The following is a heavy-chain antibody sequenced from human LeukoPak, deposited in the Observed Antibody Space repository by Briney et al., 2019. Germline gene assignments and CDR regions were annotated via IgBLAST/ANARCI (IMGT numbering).Heavy chain of an antibody. Sequence: ASVKVSCKASGYTFTGYYMHWVRQAPGQGLEWMGWINPNSGGTNYAQKFQGRVTITRDTSISTAYMELSRPRSDDTAVYYCARDRSSSWYSSSWENWFDPWGQGTLVTVSS. CDR1: GYTFTGYY. D-gene: IGHD6-13*01. J-gene: IGHJ5*02. V-gene: IGHV1-2*02. CDR2: INPNSGGT. CDR3: ARDRSSSWYSSSWENWFDP.